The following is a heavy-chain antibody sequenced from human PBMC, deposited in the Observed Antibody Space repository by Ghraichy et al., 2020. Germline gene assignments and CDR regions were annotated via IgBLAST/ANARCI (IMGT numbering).Heavy chain of an antibody. J-gene: IGHJ4*02. Sequence: SETLSLTCTVSGGSISSITYYWGWIRQPPGKGLEWIGTVYYSGSSYYNSSLKSRVTISVDTSKNQFSLKLSSVTAADTAVYFCARQRGSGSPPYYFDSWGQGTLVTVSS. CDR2: VYYSGSS. V-gene: IGHV4-39*01. D-gene: IGHD3-22*01. CDR1: GGSISSITYY. CDR3: ARQRGSGSPPYYFDS.